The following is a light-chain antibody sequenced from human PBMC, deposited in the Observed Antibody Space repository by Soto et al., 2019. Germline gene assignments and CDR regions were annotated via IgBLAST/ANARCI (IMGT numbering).Light chain of an antibody. CDR2: DVS. J-gene: IGKJ4*01. CDR3: HQYCCAPIS. V-gene: IGKV3D-20*01. CDR1: QSVGSNY. Sequence: EIVLTHSPGTLCLCPGERATLSCGASQSVGSNYLACYQQKPGLAPRLLIYDVSNRASGIPDRFSGGGSGTDFTLTISSLEPEDSAMYYCHQYCCAPISFGGGTKVDIK.